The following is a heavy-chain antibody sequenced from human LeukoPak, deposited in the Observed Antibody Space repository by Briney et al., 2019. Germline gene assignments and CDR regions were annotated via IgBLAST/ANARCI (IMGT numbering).Heavy chain of an antibody. CDR1: GGSISSYY. CDR2: IYYSGST. D-gene: IGHD3-22*01. J-gene: IGHJ4*02. CDR3: ARAHDSSGCYDG. Sequence: SETLSLTCTVSGGSISSYYWSWIRQPPGKGLEWIGYIYYSGSTNYNPSLKSQVTISVDTSKNQFSLKLSSVTAADTAVYYCARAHDSSGCYDGWGQGTLVTVSS. V-gene: IGHV4-59*01.